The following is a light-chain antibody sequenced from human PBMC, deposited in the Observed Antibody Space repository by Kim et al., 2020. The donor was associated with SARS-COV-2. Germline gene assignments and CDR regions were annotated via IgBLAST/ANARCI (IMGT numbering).Light chain of an antibody. CDR2: GAS. Sequence: SPGERATLSYRASQSVSSSYLAWYQQRPGPAPRVLIYGASSRATGIPDRFSGSGSGKDFTLTISRLEPEDFAVFYCQHFDNSPVTFGQGTKVDIK. V-gene: IGKV3-20*01. CDR1: QSVSSSY. CDR3: QHFDNSPVT. J-gene: IGKJ1*01.